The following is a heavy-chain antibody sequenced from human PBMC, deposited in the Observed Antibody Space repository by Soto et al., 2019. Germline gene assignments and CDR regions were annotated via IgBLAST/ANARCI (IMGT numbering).Heavy chain of an antibody. CDR1: GFTFSSYA. D-gene: IGHD3-3*01. Sequence: PGGSLRLSCAASGFTFSSYAMHWVRQAPGKGLEYVSAISSNGGSTYYADSVKGRFTISRDNSKNTLYLQMGSLRAEDMAVYYCAKGKLGVGFLNWFDPWGQGTLVTVSS. CDR3: AKGKLGVGFLNWFDP. V-gene: IGHV3-64*02. CDR2: ISSNGGST. J-gene: IGHJ5*02.